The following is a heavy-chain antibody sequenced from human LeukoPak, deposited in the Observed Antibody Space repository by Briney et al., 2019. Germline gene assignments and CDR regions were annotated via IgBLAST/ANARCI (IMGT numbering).Heavy chain of an antibody. Sequence: GGSLRLSCAASGFTFSHFAMSWVRQAPGKGLHWVSTISVSGNKTYDADSVKGRFTISRDNSKNTLYLQMTGLRADDTAVYYCAKLKRVGIAPFDDWGQGTLVTLS. J-gene: IGHJ4*02. CDR1: GFTFSHFA. CDR3: AKLKRVGIAPFDD. D-gene: IGHD3-10*01. V-gene: IGHV3-23*01. CDR2: ISVSGNKT.